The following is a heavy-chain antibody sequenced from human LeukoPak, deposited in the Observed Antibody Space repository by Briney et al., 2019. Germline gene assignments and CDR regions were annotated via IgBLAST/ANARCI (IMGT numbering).Heavy chain of an antibody. CDR3: VKMISGWHLDY. V-gene: IGHV3-23*01. CDR2: ITGSGDST. D-gene: IGHD6-19*01. J-gene: IGHJ4*02. CDR1: GFSFRSYL. Sequence: PGGSLRLSCAASGFSFRSYLMSWVRQAPGKGLEWVSTITGSGDSTYYADSVKGRFSISRDNSKNALFLQMSSLRAEDTALYYCVKMISGWHLDYWGQGALVTVSS.